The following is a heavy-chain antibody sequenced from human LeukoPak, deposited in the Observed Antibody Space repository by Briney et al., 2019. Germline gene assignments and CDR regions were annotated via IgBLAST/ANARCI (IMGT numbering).Heavy chain of an antibody. J-gene: IGHJ4*02. V-gene: IGHV1-8*03. CDR3: AREGNRGNYFDY. CDR2: MNPNSGNT. D-gene: IGHD7-27*01. CDR1: GYTFTSYD. Sequence: ASVKVSCKASGYTFTSYDINWVRQATGQGLEWMGWMNPNSGNTGYAQKFQGRVTITRNTSISTAYMELSSLRSEDTAVYYCAREGNRGNYFDYWGQGTLVTVSS.